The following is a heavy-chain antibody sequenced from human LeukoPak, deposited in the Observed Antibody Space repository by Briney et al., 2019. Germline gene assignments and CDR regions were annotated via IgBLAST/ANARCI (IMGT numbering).Heavy chain of an antibody. V-gene: IGHV1-18*01. CDR3: ARTPHRSLEWLYWGFFDY. Sequence: GASVKVSCKASGYTFTNYGINWVRQAPGQGLEWMGWISAGNGNTNYAQKVQGRVTMTTDTSTSTAYMELRSLRSDDTAVYYCARTPHRSLEWLYWGFFDYWGQGTLVTVSS. CDR1: GYTFTNYG. CDR2: ISAGNGNT. D-gene: IGHD3-3*01. J-gene: IGHJ4*02.